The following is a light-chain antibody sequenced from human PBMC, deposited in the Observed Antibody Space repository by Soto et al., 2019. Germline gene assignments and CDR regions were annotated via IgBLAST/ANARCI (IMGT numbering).Light chain of an antibody. V-gene: IGKV3-15*01. CDR2: GAS. CDR3: QQYNNWYT. Sequence: EVVMTQSPDTMSVSPGERATLSCRASQSVSSDLAWYQQKPGQAPRLLIYGASPRATGIPARFSGSGSGTEFTLTISSLKSEDCAVYYCQQYNNWYTFGQGTKLEIK. CDR1: QSVSSD. J-gene: IGKJ2*01.